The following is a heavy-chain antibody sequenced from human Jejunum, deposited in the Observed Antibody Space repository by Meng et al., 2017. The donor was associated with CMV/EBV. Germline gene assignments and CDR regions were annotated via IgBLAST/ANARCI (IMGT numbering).Heavy chain of an antibody. CDR3: ARGQRSYSGSYPEWFDP. CDR2: IYYSGST. CDR1: GGSISSGDYY. J-gene: IGHJ5*02. Sequence: RKASGPGLVQPPQTLSLTCTVSGGSISSGDYYWSWIRQPPGKGLEWIGCIYYSGSTYYNPSLKGRVTISVDTSKNQFSLNLSSVTAADTAVYYCARGQRSYSGSYPEWFDPWGQGTLVTVSS. D-gene: IGHD1-26*01. V-gene: IGHV4-30-4*01.